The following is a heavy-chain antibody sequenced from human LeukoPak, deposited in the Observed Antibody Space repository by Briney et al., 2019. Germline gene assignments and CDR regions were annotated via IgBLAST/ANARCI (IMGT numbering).Heavy chain of an antibody. CDR2: IYYSGST. J-gene: IGHJ5*02. CDR3: ARGEGGWFDP. V-gene: IGHV4-59*12. D-gene: IGHD1-26*01. CDR1: GGSISSYY. Sequence: SETLSLTCTVSGGSISSYYWSWIRQPPGKGLEWVGYIYYSGSTNYNPSLKSRVTISVDTSKNQFSLKLSSVTAADTAVYYCARGEGGWFDPWGQGTLVTVSS.